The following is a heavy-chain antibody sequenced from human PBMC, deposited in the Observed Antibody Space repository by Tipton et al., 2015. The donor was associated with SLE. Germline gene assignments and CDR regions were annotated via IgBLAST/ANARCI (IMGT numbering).Heavy chain of an antibody. D-gene: IGHD2-2*01. Sequence: TLSLTCAVYGGSFSGYYWSWIRQPPGKGLEWIGEINHGGSTNYNPSLKSRVTISVDTSKNQFSLKLSSVTAADTAVYYCARSLPGRFYYYMDVWGKGTTVTVSS. CDR3: ARSLPGRFYYYMDV. J-gene: IGHJ6*03. V-gene: IGHV4-34*01. CDR1: GGSFSGYY. CDR2: INHGGST.